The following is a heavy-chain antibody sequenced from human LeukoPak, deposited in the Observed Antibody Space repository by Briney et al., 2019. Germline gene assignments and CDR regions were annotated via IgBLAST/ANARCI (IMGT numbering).Heavy chain of an antibody. J-gene: IGHJ4*02. CDR3: AKCPMRGQLSGHYFDY. CDR1: GFTFSSYA. CDR2: ISGSGGST. D-gene: IGHD6-25*01. Sequence: PGGSLRLSCAASGFTFSSYAMSWVRQAPGKGLEWVSAISGSGGSTYYADSVKGRFTISRDNSKNTLYLQMNSLRAEDTAVYYCAKCPMRGQLSGHYFDYWGQGTLVTVSS. V-gene: IGHV3-23*01.